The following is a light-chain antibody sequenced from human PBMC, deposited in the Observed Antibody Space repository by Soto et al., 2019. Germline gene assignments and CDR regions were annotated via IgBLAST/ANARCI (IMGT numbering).Light chain of an antibody. CDR3: QQYNNWPPLYT. CDR2: AAS. CDR1: QSISSN. Sequence: EVVMTQSPGTLSVSPGERATLSCRASQSISSNLAWYQQKPGQAPRLLIYAASTRATGIPARFSGSGSGTEFTLIISSLQSEDFAVYYCQQYNNWPPLYTFGQGTKLQI. V-gene: IGKV3-15*01. J-gene: IGKJ2*01.